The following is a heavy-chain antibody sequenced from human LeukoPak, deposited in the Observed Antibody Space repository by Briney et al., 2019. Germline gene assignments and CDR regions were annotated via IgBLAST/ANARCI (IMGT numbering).Heavy chain of an antibody. Sequence: GGSLRLSCTASGFTLTTYWMSWVRQAPGKGLEWVANIKRDGSGKYYVDSVKGRFTISRDNAKNSVYLQMNSLRAEDTAVYYCARASAGLGAFDIWGQGTMVTVSS. J-gene: IGHJ3*02. D-gene: IGHD6-19*01. CDR3: ARASAGLGAFDI. V-gene: IGHV3-7*01. CDR1: GFTLTTYW. CDR2: IKRDGSGK.